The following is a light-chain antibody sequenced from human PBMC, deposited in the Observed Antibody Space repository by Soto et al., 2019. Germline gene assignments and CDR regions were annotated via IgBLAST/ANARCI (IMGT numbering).Light chain of an antibody. Sequence: DIQMTQSPSSLSASVGDRVTITCRASQSISSYLNWYQQKPGKAPKLLIYAASSLQSGVPSRFSGSGSGTDFTLTISSLQPEDFATYYCQQSYNTPPFGGGTKVEIK. CDR3: QQSYNTPP. CDR2: AAS. CDR1: QSISSY. V-gene: IGKV1-39*01. J-gene: IGKJ4*01.